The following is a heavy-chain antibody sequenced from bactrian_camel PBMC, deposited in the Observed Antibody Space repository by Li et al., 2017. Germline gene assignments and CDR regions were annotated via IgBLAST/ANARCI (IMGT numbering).Heavy chain of an antibody. CDR2: IGGSQT. D-gene: IGHD7*01. CDR3: AAGAPQYVLRSAEYRY. CDR1: ELKDC. J-gene: IGHJ4*01. Sequence: HVLLVESGGDSVQAGGSLRLSCVASELKDCMGWFRQAPGKDREVVAVIGGSQTYYADSVKGRFTISQDSAKNTVDLQMNDLRPEDTAMYYCAAGAPQYVLRSAEYRYWGQGTQVTVSS. V-gene: IGHV3S60*01.